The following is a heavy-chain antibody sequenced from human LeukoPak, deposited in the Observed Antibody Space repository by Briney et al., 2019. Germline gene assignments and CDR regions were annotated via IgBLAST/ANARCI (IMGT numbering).Heavy chain of an antibody. J-gene: IGHJ6*02. D-gene: IGHD2-2*01. CDR2: IYTSGST. Sequence: PSETVSLTCTVSGGAISRYYWSWIQQPAGKGLEWIGRIYTSGSTNYNPSLKSRVTMSVDTSKNQFSLKLSSVTAADTAVYYCARGDIVVVPAATTVHYYYYYGMDVWGQGTTVTVSS. CDR1: GGAISRYY. CDR3: ARGDIVVVPAATTVHYYYYYGMDV. V-gene: IGHV4-4*07.